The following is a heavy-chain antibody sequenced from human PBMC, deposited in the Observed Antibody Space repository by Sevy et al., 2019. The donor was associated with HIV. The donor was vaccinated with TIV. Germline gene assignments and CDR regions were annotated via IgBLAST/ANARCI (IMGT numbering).Heavy chain of an antibody. CDR3: ARDDVKDGDLGDYYYFAMDL. CDR2: ISGSDNTI. D-gene: IGHD4-17*01. CDR1: GFTFSDYY. J-gene: IGHJ6*02. V-gene: IGHV3-11*01. Sequence: GGSLRLSCAASGFTFSDYYMSWIRQAPGKGLEWISYISGSDNTIYYANSVKGRFNISRDNAKNSLYLQMSSLRADDTAVYYCARDDVKDGDLGDYYYFAMDLWGQGTTVTVSS.